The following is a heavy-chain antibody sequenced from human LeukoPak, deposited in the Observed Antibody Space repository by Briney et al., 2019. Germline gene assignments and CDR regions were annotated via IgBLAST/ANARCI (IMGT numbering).Heavy chain of an antibody. Sequence: PGGSLRLSCAASGITFSGAWMHWVRQAPGKGLEWVSAISGSGGSTYYADSVKGRVTISRDNSKNTVYLQMSSLRAEDTAVYYCAKDLSRAFDIWGQGTMVTVSS. V-gene: IGHV3-23*01. J-gene: IGHJ3*02. CDR1: GITFSGAW. CDR3: AKDLSRAFDI. CDR2: ISGSGGST. D-gene: IGHD2-2*01.